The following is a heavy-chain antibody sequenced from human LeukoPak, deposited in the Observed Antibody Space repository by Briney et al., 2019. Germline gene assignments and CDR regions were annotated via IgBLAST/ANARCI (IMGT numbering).Heavy chain of an antibody. Sequence: SETLSLTCAFSGGSINSHYWSGVRQPPGKGLEWIGDIYYTGRNNYNPSLKSRVTISLDTSKNHLSLNLTSVLAADTAIYYCVRRDPGWNYFDYWGQGILVTVSS. CDR3: VRRDPGWNYFDY. D-gene: IGHD6-19*01. J-gene: IGHJ4*02. CDR1: GGSINSHY. CDR2: IYYTGRN. V-gene: IGHV4-59*08.